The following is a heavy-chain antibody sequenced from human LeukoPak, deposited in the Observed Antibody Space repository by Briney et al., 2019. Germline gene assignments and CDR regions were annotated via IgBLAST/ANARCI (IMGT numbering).Heavy chain of an antibody. V-gene: IGHV1-8*02. Sequence: ASVKVSCKASGYTFTSYGISWVRQAAGQGLEWMGWMNPNSGNTGYAQKFQGRVAMTRNTSITTAYMELTTLKSEDTAVYYCVRGPHTSGWPQHYYWGQGTLVTVSS. CDR2: MNPNSGNT. D-gene: IGHD6-19*01. CDR1: GYTFTSYG. CDR3: VRGPHTSGWPQHYY. J-gene: IGHJ4*02.